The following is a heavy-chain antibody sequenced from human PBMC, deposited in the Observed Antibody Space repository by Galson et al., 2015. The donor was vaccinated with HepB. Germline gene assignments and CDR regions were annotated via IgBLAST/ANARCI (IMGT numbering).Heavy chain of an antibody. CDR3: ARSPLAARSSNWFDP. D-gene: IGHD6-6*01. CDR1: GGTFSSYA. CDR2: INAGNGNT. Sequence: SVKVSCKASGGTFSSYAISWVRQAPGQGLEWMGWINAGNGNTKYSQKFQGRVTITRDTSASTAYMELSSLRSEDTAVYYCARSPLAARSSNWFDPWGQGTLVTVSS. V-gene: IGHV1-3*01. J-gene: IGHJ5*02.